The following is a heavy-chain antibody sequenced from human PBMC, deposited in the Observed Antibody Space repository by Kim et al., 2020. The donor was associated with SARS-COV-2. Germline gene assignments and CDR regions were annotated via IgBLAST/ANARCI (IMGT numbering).Heavy chain of an antibody. Sequence: RPNSNPSLKGRVNISVDTSKDQFSLKLSSVTAADTAVYYCARGYQLPLDYWGQGTLVTVSS. V-gene: IGHV4-34*01. J-gene: IGHJ4*02. D-gene: IGHD2-2*01. CDR3: ARGYQLPLDY. CDR2: RP.